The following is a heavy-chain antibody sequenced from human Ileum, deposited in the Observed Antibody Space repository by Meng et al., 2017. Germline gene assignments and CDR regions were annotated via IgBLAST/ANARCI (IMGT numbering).Heavy chain of an antibody. CDR3: VSERRRSYFFDY. V-gene: IGHV4-30-4*01. CDR1: GGSITSGDYY. Sequence: QVQLQESGPGLVKPSQTLSLNCTVPGGSITSGDYYWSWIRQPPGKGLEWIGYIFYTGATYSNPSLKSRVTVSLDTSKSQFSLKLSSVTAADTAIYYCVSERRRSYFFDYWGQGTPVTVSS. CDR2: IFYTGAT. J-gene: IGHJ4*02.